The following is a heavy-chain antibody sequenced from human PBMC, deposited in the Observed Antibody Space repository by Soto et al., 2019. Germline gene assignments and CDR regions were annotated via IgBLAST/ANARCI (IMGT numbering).Heavy chain of an antibody. CDR2: IIPIFGTA. V-gene: IGHV1-69*13. D-gene: IGHD3-10*01. CDR3: AREGYYYGSGSYARGYLDY. J-gene: IGHJ4*02. Sequence: ASVKVSCKASGGTFSSYAISWVRQAPGQGLEWMGGIIPIFGTANYAQKFQGRVTITADESTSTAYMELSSLRSEDTAVYYCAREGYYYGSGSYARGYLDYWGQGTLVTVSS. CDR1: GGTFSSYA.